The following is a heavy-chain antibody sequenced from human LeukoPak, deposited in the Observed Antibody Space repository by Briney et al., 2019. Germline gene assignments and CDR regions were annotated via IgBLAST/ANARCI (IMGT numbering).Heavy chain of an antibody. V-gene: IGHV4-59*01. CDR2: IYYSGST. CDR3: ARNHYVHPLDY. D-gene: IGHD2/OR15-2a*01. CDR1: GGSISSYF. J-gene: IGHJ4*02. Sequence: SETLSLTCTVSGGSISSYFWSWIRQPPGKGLEWIGYIYYSGSTNYNPSLKSRVTISVDTSKNQFSLKLTSVTAADTAVYYCARNHYVHPLDYGAQGTLVTVSS.